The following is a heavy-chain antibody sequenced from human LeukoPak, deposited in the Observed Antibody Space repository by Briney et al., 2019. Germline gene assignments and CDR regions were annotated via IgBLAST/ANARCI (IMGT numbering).Heavy chain of an antibody. J-gene: IGHJ4*02. CDR3: ARDRDSRGYYYPY. CDR1: GFTLSSYA. D-gene: IGHD3-22*01. V-gene: IGHV3-23*01. CDR2: ISDNA. Sequence: GGSLRLSCAASGFTLSSYAMSWVRQTPGKGLEWVSTISDNAYYADSVKGRFTISRDNSKNTLYLQMNSLRAEDTAVYYCARDRDSRGYYYPYWGQGTLVTVSS.